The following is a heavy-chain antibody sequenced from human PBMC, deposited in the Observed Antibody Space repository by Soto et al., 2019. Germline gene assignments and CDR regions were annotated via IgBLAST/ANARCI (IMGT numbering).Heavy chain of an antibody. J-gene: IGHJ4*02. V-gene: IGHV1-69*01. D-gene: IGHD1-26*01. Sequence: QLRLVQSGAEIQKAGSSVKVSCKASVGTFSSFGFSWARQAPGQGLEWLGGIVPIFDTVDYAQRFQGIITITAAGSRSTAYMELSSLRSDDTAFYYCTHRRVLGAGEGDSDSWGQGTLVTVSS. CDR3: THRRVLGAGEGDSDS. CDR1: VGTFSSFG. CDR2: IVPIFDTV.